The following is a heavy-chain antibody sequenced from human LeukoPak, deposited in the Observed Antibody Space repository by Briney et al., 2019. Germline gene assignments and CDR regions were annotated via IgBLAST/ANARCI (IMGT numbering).Heavy chain of an antibody. Sequence: GGSQRLSCVASGLNFDDSAMHWVRQAPGKGLEWVSLISADGGSTFSADSVKGRFSISRDNSKNSLYLQTNSLRSEDTAMYHCAKVSGKFDYWGQGTLVAVSS. CDR3: AKVSGKFDY. D-gene: IGHD1-14*01. V-gene: IGHV3-43*02. CDR2: ISADGGST. J-gene: IGHJ4*02. CDR1: GLNFDDSA.